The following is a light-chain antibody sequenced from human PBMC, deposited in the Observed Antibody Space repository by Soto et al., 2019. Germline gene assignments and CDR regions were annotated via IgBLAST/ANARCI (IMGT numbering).Light chain of an antibody. V-gene: IGLV1-40*01. CDR3: QSYDRSLSSPI. J-gene: IGLJ2*01. CDR1: SSNIGAGYD. CDR2: GNI. Sequence: QSVLTQPPSVSGAPGQRVTISCTGSSSNIGAGYDVHWYQQRPGTAPKLLIFGNINRPSGVPDRFSGSKSGTSASLAITGLQADDEADYYCQSYDRSLSSPIFGGGTKLTVL.